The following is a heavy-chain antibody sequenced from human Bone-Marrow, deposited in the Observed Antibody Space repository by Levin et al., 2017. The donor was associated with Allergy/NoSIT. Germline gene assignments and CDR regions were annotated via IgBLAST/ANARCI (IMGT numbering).Heavy chain of an antibody. CDR3: ARSFSHEALPLAFDI. J-gene: IGHJ3*02. D-gene: IGHD6-6*01. V-gene: IGHV4-59*01. CDR1: GGSISSYY. Sequence: SETLSLTCTVSGGSISSYYWSWIRQPPGKGLEWIGYIYYSGSTNYNPSLKSRVTISVDTSKNQFSLKLSSVTAADTAVYYCARSFSHEALPLAFDIWGQGTMVTVSS. CDR2: IYYSGST.